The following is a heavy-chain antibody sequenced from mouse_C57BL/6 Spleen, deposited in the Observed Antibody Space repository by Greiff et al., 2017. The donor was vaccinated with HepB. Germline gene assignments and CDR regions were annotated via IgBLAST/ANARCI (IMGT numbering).Heavy chain of an antibody. CDR2: ISDGGSYT. Sequence: DVMLVESGGGLVKPGGSLKLSCAASGFTFSSYAMSWVRQTPEKRLEWVATISDGGSYTYYPDNVKGRFTISRDNAKNNLSLQMSHLKSEDTAMYYCARDSYYGSTPYYFDYWGQGTTLTVSS. J-gene: IGHJ2*01. CDR1: GFTFSSYA. CDR3: ARDSYYGSTPYYFDY. D-gene: IGHD1-1*01. V-gene: IGHV5-4*01.